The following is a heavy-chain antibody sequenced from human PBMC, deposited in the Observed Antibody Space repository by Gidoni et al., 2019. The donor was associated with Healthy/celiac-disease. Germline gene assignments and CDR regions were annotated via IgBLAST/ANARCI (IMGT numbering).Heavy chain of an antibody. V-gene: IGHV3-23*01. D-gene: IGHD4-17*01. CDR3: AKEYRGDGDGGHFDL. CDR2: ISGSGGST. Sequence: EVQLLESGGGLVQPGGSLSLSCAASGFTFSSYARSWVRQAPGKGLEWVSAISGSGGSTYYADSVKGRFTISRDNSKNTLYLQMNSLRAEDTAVYYCAKEYRGDGDGGHFDLWGRGTLVTVSS. CDR1: GFTFSSYA. J-gene: IGHJ2*01.